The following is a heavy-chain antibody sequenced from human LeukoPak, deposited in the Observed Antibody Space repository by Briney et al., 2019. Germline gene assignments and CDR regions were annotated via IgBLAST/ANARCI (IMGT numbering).Heavy chain of an antibody. Sequence: GASVKVSCKASGYTFTDYYIHWVRQAPGQGLEWMGRINCKSGGTNYGQNFQGRVTMTRDTSISTAYMELSRLRSDDTAVYYCARDHDIVVVVAATRSNWFDPWGQGTLVTVSS. D-gene: IGHD2-15*01. CDR3: ARDHDIVVVVAATRSNWFDP. V-gene: IGHV1-2*06. CDR2: INCKSGGT. J-gene: IGHJ5*02. CDR1: GYTFTDYY.